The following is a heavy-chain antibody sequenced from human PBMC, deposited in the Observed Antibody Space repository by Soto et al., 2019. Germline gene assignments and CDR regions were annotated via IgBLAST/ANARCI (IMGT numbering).Heavy chain of an antibody. J-gene: IGHJ4*02. CDR2: IYYSGST. CDR3: ARGAPPWDY. Sequence: QVQLQESGPGLVKPSQTLSLTCTVSGGSISSGGYYWSWIRQHPGKGLEWIGYIYYSGSTYYNPSPRSRVTVAAGTAKDQFPLKLSSVTAADTAVYYCARGAPPWDYWGQGTLVTVSS. CDR1: GGSISSGGYY. V-gene: IGHV4-31*03.